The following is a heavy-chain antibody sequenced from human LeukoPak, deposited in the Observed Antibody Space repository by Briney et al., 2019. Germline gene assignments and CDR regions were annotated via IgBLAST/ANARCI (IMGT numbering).Heavy chain of an antibody. CDR2: ISSSGSTI. D-gene: IGHD6-19*01. CDR3: ARDQLQWVVRFPPYYGMDV. J-gene: IGHJ6*02. V-gene: IGHV3-11*01. CDR1: GFTFSDYY. Sequence: GGSLRLSCAASGFTFSDYYMSWIRQAPGKGLEWVSYISSSGSTIYYADSVKGRFTISRDNAKNSLYLQMNSLRAEDTAVYYCARDQLQWVVRFPPYYGMDVWGQGTTVTVSS.